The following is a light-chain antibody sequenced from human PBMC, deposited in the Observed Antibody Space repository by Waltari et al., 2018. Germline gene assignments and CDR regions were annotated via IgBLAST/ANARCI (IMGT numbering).Light chain of an antibody. CDR1: SSNVGNNP. CDR2: GNT. V-gene: IGLV1-44*01. Sequence: QSAMTQPPSASGTPGQTVTISCFGGSSNVGNNPVNWYQQLPGTAPKVFIYGNTQRRSGVPDRFSGSKSGTTAALAIRGLQSEDEADYYCAAWDYKLNGVLYGGGTKLTVL. CDR3: AAWDYKLNGVL. J-gene: IGLJ3*02.